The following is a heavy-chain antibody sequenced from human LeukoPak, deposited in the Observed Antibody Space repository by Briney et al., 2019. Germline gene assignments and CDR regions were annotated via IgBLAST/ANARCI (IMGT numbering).Heavy chain of an antibody. CDR1: EISFSSSW. Sequence: GGSLRLSCAASEISFSSSWMHWVRQGPGKGLVWVSRVNSDGTRTNYADSVKGRFAISRDNAKNSLYLQMNSLRAEDTAVYYCAKGASLADNWNYGIDYWGQGTLVTVSS. CDR3: AKGASLADNWNYGIDY. V-gene: IGHV3-74*01. CDR2: VNSDGTRT. D-gene: IGHD1-7*01. J-gene: IGHJ4*02.